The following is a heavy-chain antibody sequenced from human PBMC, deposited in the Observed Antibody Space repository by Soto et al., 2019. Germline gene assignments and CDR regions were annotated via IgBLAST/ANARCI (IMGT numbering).Heavy chain of an antibody. V-gene: IGHV1-69*13. CDR1: GGTFSSYA. J-gene: IGHJ5*02. Sequence: VASVKVSCKASGGTFSSYAISWVRQAPGQGLEWMGGIIPIFGTANYAQKFQGRVTITADESTSTAYMELSSLRSEDTAVYYCARGILRYLDWSKGRDNWFDPWGQGTLVTVSS. D-gene: IGHD3-9*01. CDR2: IIPIFGTA. CDR3: ARGILRYLDWSKGRDNWFDP.